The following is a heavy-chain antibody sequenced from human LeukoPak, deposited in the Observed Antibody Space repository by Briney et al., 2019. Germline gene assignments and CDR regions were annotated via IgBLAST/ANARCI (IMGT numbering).Heavy chain of an antibody. J-gene: IGHJ5*02. D-gene: IGHD2-2*01. CDR2: IIPIFGTA. CDR1: GGTFSSYA. CDR3: ARSAVGPAKYQLLYNWFDP. Sequence: GASVKVSCKASGGTFSSYAISWVRQAPGQGLEWMGGIIPIFGTANYAQKFQGRVTITADKSTSTAYMELSSLRSEDTAVYYCARSAVGPAKYQLLYNWFDPWGQGTLVTVSS. V-gene: IGHV1-69*06.